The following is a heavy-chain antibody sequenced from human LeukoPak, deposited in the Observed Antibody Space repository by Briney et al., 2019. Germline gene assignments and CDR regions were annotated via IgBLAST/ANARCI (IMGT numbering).Heavy chain of an antibody. CDR3: AKVYDTYFDY. V-gene: IGHV3-30*02. Sequence: LSGGSLRLSCAASGFTFSSYGMHWVRQAPGKGLEWVAFIQYDGSNKYYADSVKGRFTISRDNSKNTLYLQMNSLSAEDTAMYYCAKVYDTYFDYWGQGTLVTVSS. J-gene: IGHJ4*02. D-gene: IGHD5/OR15-5a*01. CDR1: GFTFSSYG. CDR2: IQYDGSNK.